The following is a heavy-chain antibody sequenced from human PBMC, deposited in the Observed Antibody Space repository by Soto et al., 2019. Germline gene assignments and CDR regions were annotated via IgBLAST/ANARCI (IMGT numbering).Heavy chain of an antibody. Sequence: QVQLVESGGGVVQPGRSLRLSCAASGFTFSSYGMHWVRQAPGKGLEWVAVISYDGSNKYYADSVKGRFTISRDNSKNTLYLQMNSLRAEDTAVYYCAKDQGLGYCSSTSCYNYYYGMDVWGQGTTVTVSS. CDR1: GFTFSSYG. J-gene: IGHJ6*02. CDR2: ISYDGSNK. D-gene: IGHD2-2*02. V-gene: IGHV3-30*18. CDR3: AKDQGLGYCSSTSCYNYYYGMDV.